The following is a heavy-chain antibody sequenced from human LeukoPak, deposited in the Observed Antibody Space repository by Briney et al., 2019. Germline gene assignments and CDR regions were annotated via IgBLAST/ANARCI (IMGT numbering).Heavy chain of an antibody. V-gene: IGHV3-21*01. J-gene: IGHJ4*02. Sequence: GGSLRLSCAVSGFTFSSYSMNWVRQAPGKGLEWVSSISSSSSYIYYADSVKGRFTISRDNAKNSLYLQMNSLRAEDTAVYYCARDCSGGSCYYSMAFDYWGQGTLVTVSS. D-gene: IGHD2-15*01. CDR3: ARDCSGGSCYYSMAFDY. CDR2: ISSSSSYI. CDR1: GFTFSSYS.